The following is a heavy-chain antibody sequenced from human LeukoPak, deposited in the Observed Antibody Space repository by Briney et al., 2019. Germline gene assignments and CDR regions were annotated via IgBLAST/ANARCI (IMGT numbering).Heavy chain of an antibody. V-gene: IGHV3-30*18. CDR3: AKDRDSSGWEEFDY. J-gene: IGHJ4*02. CDR2: ISYDGSNK. D-gene: IGHD6-19*01. Sequence: GGSLRLSCAASGFTFSSYAMSWVRQAPGKGLEWVAVISYDGSNKYYADSVKGRFTISRDNSKNTLYLQMNSLRAEDTAVYYCAKDRDSSGWEEFDYWGQGTLVTVSS. CDR1: GFTFSSYA.